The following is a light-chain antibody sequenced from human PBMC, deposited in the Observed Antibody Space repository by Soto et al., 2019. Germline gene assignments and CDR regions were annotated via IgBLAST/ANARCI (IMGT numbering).Light chain of an antibody. CDR3: SSYTSINTLVV. Sequence: QSALTQPASVFGSPGQSITISCTGTSSDVGGYNYVSWYQQHPGKAPKLMIYEVTNRPSGVSNRFSGSKSGNTASLTISGLQAEDEADYYCSSYTSINTLVVFGGGTKLTVL. CDR2: EVT. CDR1: SSDVGGYNY. J-gene: IGLJ2*01. V-gene: IGLV2-14*01.